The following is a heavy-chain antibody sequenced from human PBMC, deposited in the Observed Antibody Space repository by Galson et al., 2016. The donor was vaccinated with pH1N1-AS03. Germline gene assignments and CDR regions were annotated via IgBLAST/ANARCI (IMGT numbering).Heavy chain of an antibody. V-gene: IGHV3-23*01. Sequence: SLRLSCATSGFTFSSYAMFWVRQAPGKGLEWVSSISGSGISTYYADSVKGRFTISRDNSRNTVYLQMNSLRVEDTATYYCAKGQSHIIPLSGALSWGQGTLVTVSS. D-gene: IGHD3-3*01. CDR3: AKGQSHIIPLSGALS. J-gene: IGHJ5*02. CDR2: ISGSGIST. CDR1: GFTFSSYA.